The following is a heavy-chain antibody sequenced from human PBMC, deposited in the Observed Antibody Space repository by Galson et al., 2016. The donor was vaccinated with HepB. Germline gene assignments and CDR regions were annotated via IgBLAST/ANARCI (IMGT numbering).Heavy chain of an antibody. CDR3: ARAAMDHPRTGDF. CDR1: GFTFSKYF. J-gene: IGHJ4*02. Sequence: SLRLSCAASGFTFSKYFMTWFRQAPGKGLEWISHISVTSGYINYADSVKGRFTISRDNTNNLLFLEMTGLRVEDTALYFCARAAMDHPRTGDFWGQGTLVTVSS. CDR2: ISVTSGYI. V-gene: IGHV3-11*05. D-gene: IGHD1-14*01.